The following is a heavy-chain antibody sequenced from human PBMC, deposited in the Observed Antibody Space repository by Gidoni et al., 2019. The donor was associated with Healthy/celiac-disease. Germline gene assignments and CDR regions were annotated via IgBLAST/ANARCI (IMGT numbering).Heavy chain of an antibody. V-gene: IGHV3-30*18. Sequence: QVQRVESGGGVVQPGRSLRPACAASGFTFSSYGMHWVRQAPGKGLDWVAVISYDGSNKYYADSVKGRFTISRDNSKNTLYPQMNSLRAEDTAVYYCAKGRGEFDYWGQGTLVTVSS. J-gene: IGHJ4*02. CDR1: GFTFSSYG. CDR2: ISYDGSNK. D-gene: IGHD3-16*01. CDR3: AKGRGEFDY.